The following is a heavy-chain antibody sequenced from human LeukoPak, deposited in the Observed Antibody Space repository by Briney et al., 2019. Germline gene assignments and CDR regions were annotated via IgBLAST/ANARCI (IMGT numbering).Heavy chain of an antibody. CDR1: GGSISSSSYY. Sequence: SETLSLTCTVSGGSISSSSYYWGWIRQPPGKGLEWIGSIYYSGSTYYKPSLKSRVTISVDTSKNQFSLKLSSVTAADTAVYCCAGSWNAERSFDPWGQGTLVTVSS. CDR3: AGSWNAERSFDP. J-gene: IGHJ5*02. CDR2: IYYSGST. D-gene: IGHD1-1*01. V-gene: IGHV4-39*07.